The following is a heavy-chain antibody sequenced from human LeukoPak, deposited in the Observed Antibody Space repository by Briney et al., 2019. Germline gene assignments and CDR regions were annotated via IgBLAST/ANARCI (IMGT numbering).Heavy chain of an antibody. CDR2: VFYNGAT. CDR3: ASGEHYGGNGY. CDR1: GGSISSSIYY. J-gene: IGHJ4*02. D-gene: IGHD4-23*01. V-gene: IGHV4-39*07. Sequence: PSETLSLTCIVSGGSISSSIYYWAWVRQPPGKGLEWIGTVFYNGATQYSPSLRSRVTISVDTSKNQFSLKLSSVTAADTAVYYCASGEHYGGNGYWGQGTLVTVSS.